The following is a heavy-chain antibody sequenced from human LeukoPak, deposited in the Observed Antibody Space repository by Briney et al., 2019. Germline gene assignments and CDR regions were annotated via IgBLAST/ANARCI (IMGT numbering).Heavy chain of an antibody. Sequence: ASVKVSCRASGYTLTSYDINGVRQATGQGLEWMGWMNPNSGNKGYAQKFQDRVTMTRNTYISTAYMELSSLRSEDTAVYYCARGCLNFGGDCYSDYWGQGTLVTVSS. CDR3: ARGCLNFGGDCYSDY. CDR1: GYTLTSYD. D-gene: IGHD2-21*02. V-gene: IGHV1-8*01. CDR2: MNPNSGNK. J-gene: IGHJ4*02.